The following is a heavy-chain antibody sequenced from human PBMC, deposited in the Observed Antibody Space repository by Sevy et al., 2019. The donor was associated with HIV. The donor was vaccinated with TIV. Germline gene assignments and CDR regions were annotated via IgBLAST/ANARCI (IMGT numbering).Heavy chain of an antibody. CDR1: GFTFSSYR. V-gene: IGHV3-48*01. D-gene: IGHD2-2*01. J-gene: IGHJ4*02. CDR2: ISSSSSSI. Sequence: GGSLRLSCAASGFTFSSYRMNWVRQAPRKGLEWVSSISSSSSSIYYADSVKGRFTISRDNAKNSLYLQMDSLTAEDTGVYYCARGFCVSSSCSGSSWGQGTLVTVSS. CDR3: ARGFCVSSSCSGSS.